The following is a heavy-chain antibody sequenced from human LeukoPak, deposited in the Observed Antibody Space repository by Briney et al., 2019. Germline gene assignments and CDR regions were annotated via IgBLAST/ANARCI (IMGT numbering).Heavy chain of an antibody. D-gene: IGHD3-22*01. J-gene: IGHJ4*02. Sequence: PTASVKVSCKASGYTFTTYGISWVRQAPGQGLEWMGWISAYNGNANNAQNPQGRVTMTTDTSTSTAYMELRSLRSDDTAVYYCARGGFYYDSSGYWSPYYFDYWGQGTLVTVSS. CDR3: ARGGFYYDSSGYWSPYYFDY. V-gene: IGHV1-18*01. CDR1: GYTFTTYG. CDR2: ISAYNGNA.